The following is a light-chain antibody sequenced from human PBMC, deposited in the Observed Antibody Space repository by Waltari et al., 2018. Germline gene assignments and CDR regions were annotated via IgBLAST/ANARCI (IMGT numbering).Light chain of an antibody. CDR1: RSDVGSHDF. CDR3: SSYGGINNSPYV. V-gene: IGLV2-8*01. Sequence: QSALTQPPSASGSPGQSVTISCTGTRSDVGSHDFVSWYQQFPGKAPKLIIWEVSRRPSGVPDRFSGSKSGNTASLTVSGLQAEDEADYYCSSYGGINNSPYVFGTETKVTV. J-gene: IGLJ1*01. CDR2: EVS.